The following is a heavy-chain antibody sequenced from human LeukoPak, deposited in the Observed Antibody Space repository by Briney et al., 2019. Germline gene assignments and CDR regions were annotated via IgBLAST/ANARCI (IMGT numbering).Heavy chain of an antibody. CDR3: ARRAGSGSYHY. CDR2: INPSGGST. CDR1: GYTFTSYY. Sequence: ASVKVSCKASGYTFTSYYMHWVRQAPGQGLEWMGIINPSGGSTSYAQKFQGRVTMTRDTSTSTAYMELSSLRSEGTAVYYCARRAGSGSYHYWGQGTLVTVSS. D-gene: IGHD1-26*01. J-gene: IGHJ4*02. V-gene: IGHV1-46*01.